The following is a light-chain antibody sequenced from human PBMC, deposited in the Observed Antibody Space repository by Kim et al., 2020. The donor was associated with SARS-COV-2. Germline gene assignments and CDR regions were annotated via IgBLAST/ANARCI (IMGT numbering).Light chain of an antibody. CDR3: MQGTQFPLT. Sequence: HPGANSCRSSQSLVNRDGNTYLSWLHPRPGQPPRPLLDKGSTRFSGVPDRIGGGGEGKKVTLTITRVESEDVGIYFCMQGTQFPLTFGGGTKLEI. CDR1: QSLVNRDGNTY. J-gene: IGKJ4*01. CDR2: KGS. V-gene: IGKV2-24*01.